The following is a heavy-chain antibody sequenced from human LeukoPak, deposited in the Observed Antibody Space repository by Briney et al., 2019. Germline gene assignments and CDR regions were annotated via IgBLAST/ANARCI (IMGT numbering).Heavy chain of an antibody. CDR2: ISAYNGNT. V-gene: IGHV1-18*01. CDR3: ARESSSWYGAAVAEDY. CDR1: GYTFTSYG. Sequence: ASVKVSCKASGYTFTSYGISWVRQAPGQGLEWMGWISAYNGNTNYAQKLQGRVTMTTDTSTSTAYMELRSLRSDDTAVYYCARESSSWYGAAVAEDYWGQGTLVTVSS. D-gene: IGHD6-13*01. J-gene: IGHJ4*02.